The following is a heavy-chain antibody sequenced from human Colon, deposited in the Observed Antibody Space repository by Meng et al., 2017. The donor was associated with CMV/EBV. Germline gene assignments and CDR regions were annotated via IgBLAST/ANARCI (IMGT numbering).Heavy chain of an antibody. J-gene: IGHJ4*02. CDR3: VRGPPYFDY. Sequence: QVQLQQWGAGLLKPSETLSLTCAVYGGSFSRYYWSWIRQPPGKGLXWFGEINHSGSTNYNPSLKSRVTISVDTSKNQFSLKLSSVTAADTAVYYCVRGPPYFDYWGQGTLVTVSS. CDR2: INHSGST. D-gene: IGHD5-12*01. CDR1: GGSFSRYY. V-gene: IGHV4-34*01.